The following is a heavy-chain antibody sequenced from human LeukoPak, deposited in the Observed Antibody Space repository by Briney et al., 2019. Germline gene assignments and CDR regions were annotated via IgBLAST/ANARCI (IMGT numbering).Heavy chain of an antibody. CDR1: GGSISSGGYS. J-gene: IGHJ4*02. CDR3: ARVLRDSGFDY. Sequence: SETLSLTCAVSGGSISSGGYSWSWIRQPPGKGLEWIGYIYHSGSTYYNPSLKSRVTISVDRPKNQFSLKLSSVTAADTAVYYCARVLRDSGFDYWGQGTLVTVSS. D-gene: IGHD1-26*01. V-gene: IGHV4-30-2*01. CDR2: IYHSGST.